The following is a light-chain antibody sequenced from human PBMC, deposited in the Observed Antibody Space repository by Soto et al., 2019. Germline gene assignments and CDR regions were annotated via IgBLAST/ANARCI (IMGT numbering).Light chain of an antibody. V-gene: IGKV3-20*01. Sequence: EIVLTQSPGTLSLSPGERATLSCRASQSVSSSYLAWYQQKPGQAPRLLIYGASNRATGIPDRFIGSGSGTDFTLTISRLEPEDFAVYYCQQYGSSPKYSFGQGTKLEIK. CDR1: QSVSSSY. CDR3: QQYGSSPKYS. J-gene: IGKJ2*03. CDR2: GAS.